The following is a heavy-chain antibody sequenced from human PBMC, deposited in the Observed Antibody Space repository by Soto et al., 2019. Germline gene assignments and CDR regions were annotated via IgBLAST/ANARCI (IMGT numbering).Heavy chain of an antibody. Sequence: QLQLQESGPGLVKPSETLSLTCTVSGGSISSSSYYWGWIRQPPGKGLEWIGSIYYSGSTYYNPSLKSRVTISVDTSKNQFSLKLSSVTAADTAVYYCARPYNYDFWSGYYRGYGMDVWGQGTTVTVSS. V-gene: IGHV4-39*01. CDR2: IYYSGST. CDR1: GGSISSSSYY. D-gene: IGHD3-3*01. J-gene: IGHJ6*02. CDR3: ARPYNYDFWSGYYRGYGMDV.